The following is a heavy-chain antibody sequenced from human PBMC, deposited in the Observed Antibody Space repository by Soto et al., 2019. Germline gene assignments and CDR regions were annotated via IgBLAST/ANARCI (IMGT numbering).Heavy chain of an antibody. CDR2: IKGDGSEK. J-gene: IGHJ4*02. Sequence: EVRLVESGGGLVQPGGSLRLSCVASGFTFTNYWMSWVRQAPGKGLEWVANIKGDGSEKRYVDSVRGRFTISRDNSKNTLYLQMNSLRAEDTAVYYCARDRTFDYWGQGTLVTVSS. CDR1: GFTFTNYW. V-gene: IGHV3-7*01. CDR3: ARDRTFDY.